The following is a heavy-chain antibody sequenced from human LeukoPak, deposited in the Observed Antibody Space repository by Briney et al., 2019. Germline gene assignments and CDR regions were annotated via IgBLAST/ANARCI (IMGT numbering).Heavy chain of an antibody. CDR2: IYPGDSDT. J-gene: IGHJ4*02. CDR1: GYSFTSYW. Sequence: GESLKISCKGSGYSFTSYWIGWVRRMPGKGLEWMGIIYPGDSDTRYSPSFQGQVTISADKSISTAYLQWSSLKASDTAMYYCASVHSGWDSFFDYWGQGTLVTVSS. CDR3: ASVHSGWDSFFDY. V-gene: IGHV5-51*01. D-gene: IGHD6-19*01.